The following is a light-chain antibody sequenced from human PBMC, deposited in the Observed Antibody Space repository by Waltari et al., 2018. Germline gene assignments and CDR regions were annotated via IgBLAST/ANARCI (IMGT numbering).Light chain of an antibody. Sequence: DIQMTQSPSTLSASVGDRVTISRRASQSIITWVAWYQQKPGKAPMLLVYKASSLESGVPSRCSGSGSGTEFTLTISSLQAGDFATYYCQQYNKYPLTFGGGTKVEI. J-gene: IGKJ4*01. CDR2: KAS. CDR1: QSIITW. V-gene: IGKV1-5*03. CDR3: QQYNKYPLT.